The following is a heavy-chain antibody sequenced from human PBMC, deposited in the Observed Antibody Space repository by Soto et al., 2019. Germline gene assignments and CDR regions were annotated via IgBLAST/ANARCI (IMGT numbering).Heavy chain of an antibody. CDR1: GFTFSSYG. CDR2: IWNDGSNK. D-gene: IGHD6-13*01. V-gene: IGHV3-33*01. Sequence: QVQLVESGGGVVQPGRSLRLSCAASGFTFSSYGMHWVRQAPGKGLEWVAVIWNDGSNKYYAASVTGRLTISRDNPKNSLYLQMNSLRAEDTAVYYCARWGIAAGDYWGQGTLATVSS. J-gene: IGHJ4*02. CDR3: ARWGIAAGDY.